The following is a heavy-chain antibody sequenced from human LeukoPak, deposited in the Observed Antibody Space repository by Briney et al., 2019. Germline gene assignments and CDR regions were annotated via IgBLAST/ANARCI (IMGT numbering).Heavy chain of an antibody. CDR1: GGSISSYY. CDR2: IYYSGST. D-gene: IGHD1-20*01. CDR3: ARDHPYNWNYFDY. V-gene: IGHV4-59*01. Sequence: TLSLTCTVSGGSISSYYWSWLRQPPGKGLEWIGYIYYSGSTNYTPSLKSRVTISVDTSKNQFSLKLSSVTAADTAVYYCARDHPYNWNYFDYWGQGTLVTVSS. J-gene: IGHJ4*02.